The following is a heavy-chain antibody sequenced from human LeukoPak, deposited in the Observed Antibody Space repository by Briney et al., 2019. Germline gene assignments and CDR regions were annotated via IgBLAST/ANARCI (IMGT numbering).Heavy chain of an antibody. CDR3: ASSTGYYRLDN. Sequence: KASETLSLTCTVSGGSISSYYCSWIRQPPGKGLEWIGEFFHTETTNYNPSLKSRVTISVDKSKNQFSLNLNSVTAADTAVYYCASSTGYYRLDNWGQGTVVTVSS. J-gene: IGHJ4*02. CDR2: FFHTETT. CDR1: GGSISSYY. V-gene: IGHV4-59*12. D-gene: IGHD3-9*01.